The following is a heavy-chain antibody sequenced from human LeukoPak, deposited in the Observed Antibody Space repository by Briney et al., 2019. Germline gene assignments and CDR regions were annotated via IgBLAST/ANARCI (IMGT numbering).Heavy chain of an antibody. J-gene: IGHJ6*02. V-gene: IGHV4-39*01. CDR3: ARHPRRGSSGYYFPSKHQYYGMDV. D-gene: IGHD3-22*01. Sequence: PSETLSLTCTVSGGSISSSSYYWGWIRQPPGKGLEWIGSIYYSGSTYYNPSLKSRVTISVDTSKNQFSLKLSSVTAADTAVYYCARHPRRGSSGYYFPSKHQYYGMDVWGQGTTVTVSS. CDR2: IYYSGST. CDR1: GGSISSSSYY.